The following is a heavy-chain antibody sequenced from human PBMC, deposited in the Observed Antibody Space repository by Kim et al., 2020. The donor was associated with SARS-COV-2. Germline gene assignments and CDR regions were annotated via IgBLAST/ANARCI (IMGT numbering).Heavy chain of an antibody. J-gene: IGHJ4*02. CDR1: GGSISSGGYY. D-gene: IGHD1-26*01. V-gene: IGHV4-31*03. CDR2: IYYSGST. CDR3: ARDRAASGSYYTDY. Sequence: SETLSLTCTVSGGSISSGGYYWSWIRQHPGKGLEWIGYIYYSGSTYYNPSLKSRVTISVDTSKNQFSLKLSSVTAADTAVYYCARDRAASGSYYTDYWGQGTLVTVSS.